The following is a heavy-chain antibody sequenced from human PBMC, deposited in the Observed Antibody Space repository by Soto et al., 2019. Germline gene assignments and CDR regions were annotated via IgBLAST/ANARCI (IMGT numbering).Heavy chain of an antibody. CDR2: INPNSGGT. V-gene: IGHV1-2*02. D-gene: IGHD6-19*01. Sequence: ASVKVSCKASGYTFSGFYMHWVRQAHGQGLEWMGWINPNSGGTKSAEKFQGRVTMTRDTSISTAYMELSRLTSDDTAVYYCASAAVTGTAGLDFWGQGTQVTASS. CDR3: ASAAVTGTAGLDF. J-gene: IGHJ4*02. CDR1: GYTFSGFY.